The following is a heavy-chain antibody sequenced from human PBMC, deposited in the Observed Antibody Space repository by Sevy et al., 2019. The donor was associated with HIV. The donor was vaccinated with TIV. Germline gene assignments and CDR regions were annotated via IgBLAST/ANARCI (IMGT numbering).Heavy chain of an antibody. CDR2: ISYDGSNK. Sequence: GGSLRLSCAASGFTFSSYGMHWVRQAPGKGLEWVAVISYDGSNKYYADSVKGRFTYSRDNSKNTLYLQMNSLRAEDTAVYYCAKDMIVVVPAAPTCPSDYWGQGTLVTVSS. CDR1: GFTFSSYG. J-gene: IGHJ4*02. V-gene: IGHV3-30*18. CDR3: AKDMIVVVPAAPTCPSDY. D-gene: IGHD2-2*01.